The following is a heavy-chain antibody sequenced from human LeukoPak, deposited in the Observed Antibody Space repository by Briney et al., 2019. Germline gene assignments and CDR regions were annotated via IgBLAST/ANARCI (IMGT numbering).Heavy chain of an antibody. D-gene: IGHD1-26*01. CDR3: ARDKILGATHFDY. CDR2: IKQDGSEK. CDR1: GFTFKNYA. V-gene: IGHV3-7*01. Sequence: GGSLRLSCVASGFTFKNYAMSWVRQAPGKGLEWVANIKQDGSEKYYVDSVKGRFTISRDNAKTSLYLQMNSLRAEDTAVYYCARDKILGATHFDYWGQGTLVTVSS. J-gene: IGHJ4*02.